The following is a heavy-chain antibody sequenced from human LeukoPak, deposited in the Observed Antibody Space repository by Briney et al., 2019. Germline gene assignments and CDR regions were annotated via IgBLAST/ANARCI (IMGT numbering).Heavy chain of an antibody. CDR3: ARDWGTSSLYLVN. V-gene: IGHV3-30*02. CDR1: GFTFSSNG. J-gene: IGHJ4*02. CDR2: IQNDGNNK. Sequence: GGSLRLSCAAAGFTFSSNGMHWVRQAPGKGLDWVAFIQNDGNNKKYADSVKGRFTISRDNSKNTLYLQMNSLRAEDTAVYYCARDWGTSSLYLVNWGQGTLVTVSS. D-gene: IGHD6-6*01.